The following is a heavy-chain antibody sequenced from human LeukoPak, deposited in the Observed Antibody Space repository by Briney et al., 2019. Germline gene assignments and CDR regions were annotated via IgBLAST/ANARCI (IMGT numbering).Heavy chain of an antibody. V-gene: IGHV1-8*03. J-gene: IGHJ6*03. CDR3: AGGRFTLPYYYYYYMDV. Sequence: ASVKVSCTASGYTFTSYDINWVRQAPGQGLEWMGWMNPNSGNTGYAQKFQGRVTITRNTSISTAYMELSSLRSEDTAVYYCAGGRFTLPYYYYYYMDVWGKGTTVTVSS. CDR2: MNPNSGNT. D-gene: IGHD2-21*02. CDR1: GYTFTSYD.